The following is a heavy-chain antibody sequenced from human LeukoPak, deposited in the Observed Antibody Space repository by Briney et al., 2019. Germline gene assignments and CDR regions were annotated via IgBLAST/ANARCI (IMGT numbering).Heavy chain of an antibody. CDR1: GFTFSSYW. Sequence: GGSLIFSCAAAGFTFSSYWMSWVRLAPGKGLEWVANIKQDGSEKYYLDSLKGRFTISRDNAKNSLYLQMNSLRAEDTAVYYCARGQTTVTNWGQGTLVTVSS. CDR2: IKQDGSEK. CDR3: ARGQTTVTN. V-gene: IGHV3-7*03. D-gene: IGHD4-17*01. J-gene: IGHJ4*02.